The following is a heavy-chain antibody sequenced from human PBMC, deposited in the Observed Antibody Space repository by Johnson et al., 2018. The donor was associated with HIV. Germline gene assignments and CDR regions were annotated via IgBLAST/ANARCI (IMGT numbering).Heavy chain of an antibody. D-gene: IGHD1-26*01. CDR3: AREKWELRGDAFDI. V-gene: IGHV3-7*05. Sequence: VQLVESGGGLVQPGGSLRLSCAASGFTFSSYWMSWVRQAPGKGLEWVANIKQDGSEKYYVDAVKGRFTISRDNAKNSLYLQMNSLRAEDTAVYYCAREKWELRGDAFDIWGQGTIVTVSS. CDR2: IKQDGSEK. CDR1: GFTFSSYW. J-gene: IGHJ3*02.